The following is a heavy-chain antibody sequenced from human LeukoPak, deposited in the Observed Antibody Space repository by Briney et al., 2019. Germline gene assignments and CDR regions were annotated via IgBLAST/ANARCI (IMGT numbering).Heavy chain of an antibody. V-gene: IGHV6-1*01. CDR3: ARGNNWFDP. CDR2: TYQRSKWYH. Sequence: KAPQTLSLTCAIAGDSVSSNSAAWNWIRQSPSRGLEWLGRTYQRSKWYHDYTVSVKSRISINPDTSKNQFSLQLNSVTPEDTAVYYCARGNNWFDPWGQGTLVTVSS. CDR1: GDSVSSNSAA. J-gene: IGHJ5*02.